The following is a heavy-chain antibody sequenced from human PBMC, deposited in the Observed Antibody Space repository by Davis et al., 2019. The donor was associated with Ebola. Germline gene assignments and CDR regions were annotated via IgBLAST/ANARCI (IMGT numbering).Heavy chain of an antibody. V-gene: IGHV4-59*01. D-gene: IGHD3-10*01. Sequence: SETLSLTCTVSGGSISSYYWSWIRQPPGKGLEWIGYIYYSGSTNYNPSLKSRVTISVDTSKNQFSLKLSSVTAADTAVYYCARVRLLWFGELLYHPAEIDYWGQGTLVTVSS. CDR3: ARVRLLWFGELLYHPAEIDY. J-gene: IGHJ4*02. CDR1: GGSISSYY. CDR2: IYYSGST.